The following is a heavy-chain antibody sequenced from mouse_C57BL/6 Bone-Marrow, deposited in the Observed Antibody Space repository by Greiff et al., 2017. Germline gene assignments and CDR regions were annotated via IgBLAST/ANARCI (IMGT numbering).Heavy chain of an antibody. CDR2: IGPETGGT. Sequence: VQLQQSGAELVRPGASVTLSCKASGYTFTDYEMHWVKQTPVHGLEWIGAIGPETGGTAYNQKFKGKAILTADKSSSTAYMERRSLTSEDSAVYYCTRGGEAGVIWGQGTSVTVSS. V-gene: IGHV1-15*01. CDR3: TRGGEAGVI. D-gene: IGHD2-13*01. J-gene: IGHJ4*01. CDR1: GYTFTDYE.